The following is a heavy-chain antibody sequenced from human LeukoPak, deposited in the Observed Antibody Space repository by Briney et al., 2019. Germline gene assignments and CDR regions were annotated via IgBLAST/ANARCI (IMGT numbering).Heavy chain of an antibody. J-gene: IGHJ6*02. Sequence: SETLSLTCAVYGGSFSGYYWSWIRQPPGKGLEWIGEINHSGSTNYNPSLKSRVTISVDTSKNQFSLKLSSVTAADTAVYYCARDPDFGYPRYYYYYGMDVWGQGTTVTVSS. D-gene: IGHD5-18*01. CDR3: ARDPDFGYPRYYYYYGMDV. CDR2: INHSGST. V-gene: IGHV4-34*01. CDR1: GGSFSGYY.